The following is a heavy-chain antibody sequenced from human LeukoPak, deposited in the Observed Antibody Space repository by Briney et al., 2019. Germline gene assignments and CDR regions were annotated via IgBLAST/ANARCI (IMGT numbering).Heavy chain of an antibody. CDR2: IYTSGST. Sequence: SETLSLTCIVSGGSMSRYYWSWIRQPAGKGLEWIGRIYTSGSTEYNPSLKSRVTMSVDTSKNQFSLKLSSVTAADTAVYYCARGNEITFGGVIVSDWFDPWGQGTLVTVSS. D-gene: IGHD3-16*02. V-gene: IGHV4-4*07. J-gene: IGHJ5*02. CDR1: GGSMSRYY. CDR3: ARGNEITFGGVIVSDWFDP.